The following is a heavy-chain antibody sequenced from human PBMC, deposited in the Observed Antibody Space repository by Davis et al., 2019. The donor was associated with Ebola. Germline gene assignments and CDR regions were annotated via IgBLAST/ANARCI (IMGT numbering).Heavy chain of an antibody. CDR3: AKGAAANIDY. D-gene: IGHD6-13*01. V-gene: IGHV3-30*18. J-gene: IGHJ4*02. CDR1: GFSFSSYG. Sequence: GESLKISCAASGFSFSSYGMHWVRQAPGKGLEWVAVISYDGSNKYYADSVKGRFTISRDNSKNTLYLQMNSLRAEDTAVYYCAKGAAANIDYWGQGTLVTVSS. CDR2: ISYDGSNK.